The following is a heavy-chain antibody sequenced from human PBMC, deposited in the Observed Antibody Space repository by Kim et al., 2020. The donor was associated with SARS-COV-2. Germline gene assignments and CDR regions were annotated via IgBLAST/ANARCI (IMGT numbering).Heavy chain of an antibody. CDR2: INPSGGST. V-gene: IGHV1-46*01. CDR1: GYTFTSYY. CDR3: ARLVGATTRSYYFDY. D-gene: IGHD1-26*01. J-gene: IGHJ4*02. Sequence: ASVKVSCKASGYTFTSYYMHWVRQAPGQGLEWMGIINPSGGSTSYAQKFQGRVTMTRDTSTSTVYMELSSLRSEDTAVYYCARLVGATTRSYYFDYWGQGTLVTVSS.